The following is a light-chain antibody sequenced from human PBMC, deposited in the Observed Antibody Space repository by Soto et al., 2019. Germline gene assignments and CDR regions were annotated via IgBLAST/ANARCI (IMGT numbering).Light chain of an antibody. V-gene: IGKV1-33*01. CDR1: QDIATY. CDR3: QQYDNPPPTWT. J-gene: IGKJ1*01. CDR2: DAS. Sequence: DIQMTQSQSSLSASVGNRVTITCQASQDIATYLNWYQQKPGKAPNLLIYDASNLETGVPSRFSGGGSGTHFTFTISNLQPEDIATYYCQQYDNPPPTWTFGQGTKVDIK.